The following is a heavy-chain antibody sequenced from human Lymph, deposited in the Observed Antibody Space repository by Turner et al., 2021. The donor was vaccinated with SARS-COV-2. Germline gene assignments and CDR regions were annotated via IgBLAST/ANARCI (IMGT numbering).Heavy chain of an antibody. CDR1: GIIVSRNY. V-gene: IGHV3-53*02. Sequence: EVQLVETGGGLIQPGGSLRLSCAASGIIVSRNYMNWVRQAPGKGLDCVSVIYSGVTTYYADSVKGRFTISRDNSKNTLYLQMNSLRVEDTAVYYCARDLGTYGMDVWGQGTTVTVSS. J-gene: IGHJ6*02. CDR2: IYSGVTT. D-gene: IGHD6-13*01. CDR3: ARDLGTYGMDV.